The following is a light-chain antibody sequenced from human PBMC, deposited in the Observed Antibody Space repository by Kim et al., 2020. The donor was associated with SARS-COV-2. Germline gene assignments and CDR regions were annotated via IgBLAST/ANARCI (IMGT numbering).Light chain of an antibody. CDR2: GKN. CDR1: SLRSYY. CDR3: NSRDSSGNHVV. J-gene: IGLJ2*01. Sequence: ALGQTVRSTCQGDSLRSYYATWYQQKPGQAPVVVIYGKNNRPSGIPDRVSGSSSGNTASLTITGAQAEDEADYYCNSRDSSGNHVVFGGGTQLTVL. V-gene: IGLV3-19*01.